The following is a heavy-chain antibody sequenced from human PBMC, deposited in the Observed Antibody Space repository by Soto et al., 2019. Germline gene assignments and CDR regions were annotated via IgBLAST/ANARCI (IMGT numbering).Heavy chain of an antibody. CDR2: VSMDSDTI. Sequence: PGGSLRLSCTASGFDFSTYSMNWVRQAPGKGLEWIAYVSMDSDTIHYADSVKGRFTISRDDAKNSLYLQMNSLRDEDTATYYCARLYYDYVWGQGTTVTVYS. CDR1: GFDFSTYS. D-gene: IGHD3-3*01. V-gene: IGHV3-48*02. CDR3: ARLYYDYV. J-gene: IGHJ6*02.